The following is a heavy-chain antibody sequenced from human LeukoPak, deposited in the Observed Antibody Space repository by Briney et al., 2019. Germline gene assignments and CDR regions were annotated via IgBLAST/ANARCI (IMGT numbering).Heavy chain of an antibody. CDR2: ISGDGGDT. CDR3: ARGEYD. V-gene: IGHV3-43*02. CDR1: AFIFDDYA. J-gene: IGHJ4*02. D-gene: IGHD3-10*01. Sequence: GGSLRLSCAASAFIFDDYAMHWVRQAPGKGLEWVSLISGDGGDTHYADSVKGRFTISRDNAKNSLYLQMNSLRDEDTAVYYCARGEYDWGQGTLVTVSS.